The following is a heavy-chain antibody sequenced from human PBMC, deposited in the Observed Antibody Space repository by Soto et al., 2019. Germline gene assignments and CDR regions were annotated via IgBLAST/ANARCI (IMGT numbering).Heavy chain of an antibody. CDR3: ARDRNSNPNYYYYYMDV. Sequence: QVQLVESGGGVVQPGRSLRLSCAASGFTFSSYGMHWVRQAPGKGLEWVAVIWYDGSNKYYAESVKGRFTISRDNSKNTLYLQMNSLRAEDTAVYYCARDRNSNPNYYYYYMDVWGKGTTVTASS. CDR2: IWYDGSNK. CDR1: GFTFSSYG. D-gene: IGHD4-4*01. J-gene: IGHJ6*03. V-gene: IGHV3-33*01.